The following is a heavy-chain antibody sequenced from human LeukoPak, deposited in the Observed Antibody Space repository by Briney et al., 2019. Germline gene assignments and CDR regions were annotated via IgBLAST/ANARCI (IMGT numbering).Heavy chain of an antibody. D-gene: IGHD2-8*01. CDR1: GDSISSSNW. V-gene: IGHV4-4*02. Sequence: PSGTLSLTCAVSGDSISSSNWWSWVRPPPGKGLEWIGEIYHSGSTNYNPSHKSRVTISVDKSKNQFSLRLTSVTAADTAVYYCTRDVGSVLGYCTNGLCYSRDNWFDPWGQGTLVTVSS. J-gene: IGHJ5*02. CDR2: IYHSGST. CDR3: TRDVGSVLGYCTNGLCYSRDNWFDP.